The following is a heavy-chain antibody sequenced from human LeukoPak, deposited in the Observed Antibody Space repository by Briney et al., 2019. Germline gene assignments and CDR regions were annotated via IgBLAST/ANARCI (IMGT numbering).Heavy chain of an antibody. J-gene: IGHJ4*02. CDR3: AKDIGQLVLSAGFDY. CDR2: ISWNSGSI. Sequence: GGSLSLSCAASGFTFDDYAMHWVRPAPGKGLEWVSGISWNSGSIGYADSVKGRFTISRDNAKNSLYLQMNSLRAEDMALYYCAKDIGQLVLSAGFDYWGQGTLVTVSS. V-gene: IGHV3-9*03. D-gene: IGHD6-6*01. CDR1: GFTFDDYA.